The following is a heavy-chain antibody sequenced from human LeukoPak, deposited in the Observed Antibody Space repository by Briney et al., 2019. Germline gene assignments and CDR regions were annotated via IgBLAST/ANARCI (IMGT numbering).Heavy chain of an antibody. V-gene: IGHV3-23*01. D-gene: IGHD2-2*01. CDR1: GFTFSSYA. Sequence: PGGSLRLSCAASGFTFSSYAMSWVRQAPGKGLEWVSAISGSGGSTYYADSVKGRFTISRDNSKNTLYLQMNSLRAEDTAVYYCAKEGHCSSTSCYAGGLDYWGQGTLVTVSS. J-gene: IGHJ4*02. CDR3: AKEGHCSSTSCYAGGLDY. CDR2: ISGSGGST.